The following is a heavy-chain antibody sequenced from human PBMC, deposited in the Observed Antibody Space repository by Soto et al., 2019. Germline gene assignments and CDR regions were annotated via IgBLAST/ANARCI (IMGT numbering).Heavy chain of an antibody. Sequence: SETLSLTCALYGGSFSGYYWSWIRQPPGKGLEWIGEINHSVSTNYNPSLKSRVTISVDTSKNQFSLKLSSVTAADTAVYYCARNDVDFWSGYHPRYYYGMDVWGQGTTVTVSS. J-gene: IGHJ6*02. CDR2: INHSVST. CDR3: ARNDVDFWSGYHPRYYYGMDV. CDR1: GGSFSGYY. V-gene: IGHV4-34*01. D-gene: IGHD3-3*01.